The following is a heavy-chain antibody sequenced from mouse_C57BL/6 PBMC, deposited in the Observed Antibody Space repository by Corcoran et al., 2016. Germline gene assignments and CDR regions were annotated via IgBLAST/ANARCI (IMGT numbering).Heavy chain of an antibody. D-gene: IGHD1-1*01. V-gene: IGHV1-76*01. CDR3: ARERDLYGSSHFDY. Sequence: QVQLKQSGAELVRPGASVKLSCKASGYTFTDYYINWVKQRPGQGLEWIARIYPGSGNTYYNEKFKGKATLTAEKSSSTAYMQLSSLTSEDSAVYFCARERDLYGSSHFDYWGQGTTLTVSS. CDR2: IYPGSGNT. CDR1: GYTFTDYY. J-gene: IGHJ2*01.